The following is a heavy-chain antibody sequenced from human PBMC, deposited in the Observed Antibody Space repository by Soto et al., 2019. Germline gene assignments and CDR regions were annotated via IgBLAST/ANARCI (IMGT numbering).Heavy chain of an antibody. Sequence: PGGSLRLSCVGSGFSVSDHYMDWVRQAPGRGLEWVGRSKNKGNSFTTEYAASVKGRFTISRDNSNNALYLHLNSLTTEDSAVYYCSRGLGAASGYLYYYELDVWGHGTTVTFSS. CDR1: GFSVSDHY. CDR2: SKNKGNSFTT. CDR3: SRGLGAASGYLYYYELDV. J-gene: IGHJ6*02. D-gene: IGHD1-26*01. V-gene: IGHV3-72*01.